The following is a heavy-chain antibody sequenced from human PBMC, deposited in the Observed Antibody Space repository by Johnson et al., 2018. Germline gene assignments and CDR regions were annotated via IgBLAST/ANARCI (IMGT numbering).Heavy chain of an antibody. CDR1: GFTVSSNY. CDR3: ARDGSYYESSGGSDAFDI. CDR2: IYSGGST. V-gene: IGHV3-53*01. Sequence: VQLVESGGGLIQPGGSLRLSCAASGFTVSSNYMSWVRQAPGKGLEWVSVIYSGGSTYYADSVKGRFTISRDNSKNTLYLQMNSLRAEDAAVYYCARDGSYYESSGGSDAFDIWGQGTMVTVSS. D-gene: IGHD3-22*01. J-gene: IGHJ3*02.